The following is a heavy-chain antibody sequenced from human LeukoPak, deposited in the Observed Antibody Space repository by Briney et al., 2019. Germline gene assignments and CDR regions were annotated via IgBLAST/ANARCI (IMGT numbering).Heavy chain of an antibody. D-gene: IGHD3-16*02. CDR2: IYSDNT. J-gene: IGHJ4*02. Sequence: GGSLRLSCTVSGFTVSSNSMSWVRQAPGKGLEWVSFIYSDNTHYSDSVKGRFTISRDNSKNTLYLQINSLRAEDTAVYYCARGHYDYVWGSYRKFDYWGQGTLVTVSS. V-gene: IGHV3-53*01. CDR1: GFTVSSNS. CDR3: ARGHYDYVWGSYRKFDY.